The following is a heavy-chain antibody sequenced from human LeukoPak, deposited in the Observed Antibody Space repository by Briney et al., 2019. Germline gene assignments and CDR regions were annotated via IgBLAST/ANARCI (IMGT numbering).Heavy chain of an antibody. Sequence: SETLSLTCTVSGGSISSGDYYWSWIRQPPGKGLEWIGYIYYSGSTYYNPSLKSRVTISVDTSRNQFSLKLSSVTAADTAVYYCARGRSLEWHDLDYWGQGTLVTVSS. D-gene: IGHD3-3*01. J-gene: IGHJ4*02. CDR3: ARGRSLEWHDLDY. CDR2: IYYSGST. V-gene: IGHV4-30-4*08. CDR1: GGSISSGDYY.